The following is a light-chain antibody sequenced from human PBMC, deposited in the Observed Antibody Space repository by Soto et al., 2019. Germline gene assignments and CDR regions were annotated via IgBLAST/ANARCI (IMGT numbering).Light chain of an antibody. J-gene: IGLJ1*01. Sequence: QSVLTQPPSVSAAPGQTVTISCSGSSSNIGNNYVSWYQQLPGTAPKLLIYGNNKRPSGIPDRFSGSKSGTSATLGITGLQTGDEADYYCGTWDSSLSAFYVFGTGTKVTVL. CDR1: SSNIGNNY. CDR2: GNN. V-gene: IGLV1-51*01. CDR3: GTWDSSLSAFYV.